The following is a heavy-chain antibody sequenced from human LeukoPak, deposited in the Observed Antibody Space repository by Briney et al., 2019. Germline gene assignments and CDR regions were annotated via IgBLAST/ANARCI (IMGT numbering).Heavy chain of an antibody. CDR2: INPNSGGT. CDR3: ARGGRRDNYYYYYMDV. D-gene: IGHD2-15*01. J-gene: IGHJ6*03. Sequence: GASVKVSCKASGYTFTGHYMHWVRQAPGQGLEWMGWINPNSGGTNYAQKFQGRVTMTRDTSISTAYMELSRLRSDDTAVYYCARGGRRDNYYYYYMDVWGKGTTVTVSS. V-gene: IGHV1-2*02. CDR1: GYTFTGHY.